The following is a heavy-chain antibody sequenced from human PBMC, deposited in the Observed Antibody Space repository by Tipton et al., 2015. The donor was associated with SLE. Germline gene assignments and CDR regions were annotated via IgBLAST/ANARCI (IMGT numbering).Heavy chain of an antibody. CDR3: ARDRSGGYCSGGSYYSGDCYGY. CDR2: ISAYNGNT. Sequence: LVQSGPEVKVSCKASGYTFTSYGISWVRQAPGQGLEWMGWISAYNGNTNYAQKLQGRVTMTTDTSTSTAYMELRSLRSDDTAVYYCARDRSGGYCSGGSYYSGDCYGYWGQGTLATVSS. V-gene: IGHV1-18*01. CDR1: GYTFTSYG. J-gene: IGHJ4*02. D-gene: IGHD2-15*01.